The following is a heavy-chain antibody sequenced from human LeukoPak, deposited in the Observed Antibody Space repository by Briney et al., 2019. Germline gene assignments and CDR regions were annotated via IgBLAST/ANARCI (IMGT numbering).Heavy chain of an antibody. CDR1: GGSISSGGYY. CDR3: ARIRSYYDIPDYFDY. Sequence: PSQTLSLTCTVSGGSISSGGYYWSWIRQPPGKGLEWIGYIYHSGSTYYNPSLKSRVTMSVDTSKNQFSLKLSSVTALDTAVYYCARIRSYYDIPDYFDYWGQGTLVTVSS. J-gene: IGHJ4*02. CDR2: IYHSGST. D-gene: IGHD3-22*01. V-gene: IGHV4-30-2*01.